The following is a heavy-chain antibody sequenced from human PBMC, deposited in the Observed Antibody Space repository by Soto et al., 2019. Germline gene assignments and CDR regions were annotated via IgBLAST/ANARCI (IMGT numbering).Heavy chain of an antibody. Sequence: ASVKVSCKASGYTFTSYGISWVRQAPGQGLEWMGWISAYNGNTNYAQKLQGRVTMTTDTSTSTAYMELRSLRSDDTAVYYCARAGTSTSYYYYNYMDVWGKGTTVTVSS. V-gene: IGHV1-18*01. J-gene: IGHJ6*03. CDR1: GYTFTSYG. CDR3: ARAGTSTSYYYYNYMDV. D-gene: IGHD1-7*01. CDR2: ISAYNGNT.